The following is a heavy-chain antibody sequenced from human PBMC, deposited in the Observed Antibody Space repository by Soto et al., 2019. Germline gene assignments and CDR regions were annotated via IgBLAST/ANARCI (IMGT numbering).Heavy chain of an antibody. V-gene: IGHV3-30-3*01. D-gene: IGHD3-3*01. Sequence: GGSLRLSCAASGFTFSSYAMHWVRQAPGKGLEWVAVISYDGSNKYYADSVKGRFTISRDNSKNTLYLQMNSLRAEDTAVYYCIPYYDFWSGYYWGNRSPHFDYWGQGTLVTVSS. J-gene: IGHJ4*02. CDR1: GFTFSSYA. CDR2: ISYDGSNK. CDR3: IPYYDFWSGYYWGNRSPHFDY.